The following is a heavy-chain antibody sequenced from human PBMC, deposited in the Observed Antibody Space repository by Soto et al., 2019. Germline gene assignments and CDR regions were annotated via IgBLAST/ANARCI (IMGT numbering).Heavy chain of an antibody. CDR3: ARYSGKYQGPIDY. J-gene: IGHJ4*02. V-gene: IGHV3-30*03. CDR1: GFTFSHYG. Sequence: QVQLVESGGGVVQPGRSLRLSCAASGFTFSHYGIHWVRQAPGKGLEWLAVISYDGSNKHYADSVKGRFTVSRDNSKNTLYLQMNSLRAEDTAVYLCARYSGKYQGPIDYWGQGTLVTVSS. CDR2: ISYDGSNK. D-gene: IGHD1-26*01.